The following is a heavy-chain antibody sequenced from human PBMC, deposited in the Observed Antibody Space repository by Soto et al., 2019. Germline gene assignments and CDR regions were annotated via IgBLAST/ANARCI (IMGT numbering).Heavy chain of an antibody. V-gene: IGHV1-2*04. J-gene: IGHJ4*02. D-gene: IGHD2-15*01. Sequence: GASVKVSCKASGYTFTGYYMHLVRQAPGQGLEWMGWINPNSGGTNYAQKFQGWVTMTRDTSISTAYMELSRLRSDDTAVYYCARKGYCSGGSCYDDWGQGTLVTVSS. CDR1: GYTFTGYY. CDR3: ARKGYCSGGSCYDD. CDR2: INPNSGGT.